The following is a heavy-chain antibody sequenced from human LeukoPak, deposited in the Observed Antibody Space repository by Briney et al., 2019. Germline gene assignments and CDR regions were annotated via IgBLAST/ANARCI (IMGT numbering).Heavy chain of an antibody. D-gene: IGHD3-10*01. CDR3: AREAVDYGSGSHDY. CDR1: GASIGSFY. CDR2: VHSSGST. J-gene: IGHJ4*02. V-gene: IGHV4-4*07. Sequence: SETLSLTCTVSGASIGSFYWSWIWQPAGKGLEWIGRVHSSGSTNYIPSIKSRVTMSVDTSKNQFSLKLNTVTAADTATYYCAREAVDYGSGSHDYWGQGILVTVSS.